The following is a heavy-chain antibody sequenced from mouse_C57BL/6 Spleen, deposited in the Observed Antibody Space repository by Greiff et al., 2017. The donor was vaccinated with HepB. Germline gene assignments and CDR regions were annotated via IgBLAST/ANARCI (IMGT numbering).Heavy chain of an antibody. CDR3: AREEIPITTVVAPFAY. CDR2: ISDGGSYT. V-gene: IGHV5-4*01. J-gene: IGHJ3*01. D-gene: IGHD1-1*01. Sequence: EVMLVESGGGLVKPGGSLKLSCAASGFTFSSYAMPWVRQTPEKRLEWVATISDGGSYTYYPDNVKVRFTISRDNAKNNLYLQMSHLKSEDTAMYYCAREEIPITTVVAPFAYWGQGTLVTVSA. CDR1: GFTFSSYA.